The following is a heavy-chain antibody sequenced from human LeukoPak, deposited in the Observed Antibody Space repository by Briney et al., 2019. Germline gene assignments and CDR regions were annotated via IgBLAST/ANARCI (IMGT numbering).Heavy chain of an antibody. J-gene: IGHJ4*02. CDR3: ISEQWYRFDY. V-gene: IGHV3-72*01. Sequence: GGSLRLSCGTTGFTLSSYYIDWVRQAPGKGLEWIGHTRNKRDSYNTEYAASVKGRFTISRDDSKNSVFLQMNSIRTEDTAVYYKISEQWYRFDYWGQGTLVTVSS. CDR1: GFTLSSYY. CDR2: TRNKRDSYNT. D-gene: IGHD2-2*01.